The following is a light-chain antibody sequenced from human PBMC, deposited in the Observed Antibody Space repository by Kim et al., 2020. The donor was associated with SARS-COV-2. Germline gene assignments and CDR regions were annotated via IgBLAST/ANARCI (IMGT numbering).Light chain of an antibody. Sequence: SYELTQPPSVSVAPGKTATISCGGDNIGTEGVNWYQHNPGQAPVVVIYSDSDRPSGISDRFSGSKSGDTATLTITRVAAGDEADYYCQGWDSTNDLWVFG. CDR3: QGWDSTNDLWV. CDR2: SDS. J-gene: IGLJ1*01. V-gene: IGLV3-21*04. CDR1: NIGTEG.